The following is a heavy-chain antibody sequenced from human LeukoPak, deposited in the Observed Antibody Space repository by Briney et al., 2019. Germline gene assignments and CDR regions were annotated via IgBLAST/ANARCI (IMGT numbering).Heavy chain of an antibody. CDR3: ARQTQQSGESFDP. CDR1: GYSFPTYW. J-gene: IGHJ5*02. Sequence: NRGGSLKISCEGSGYSFPTYWIAWVRQMPGKGLEWMGIIFPINSDARYSPSFQGQVTISADKSISTAYLQWNSLKASDTAMYYCARQTQQSGESFDPWGQGTLVTVSS. V-gene: IGHV5-51*01. D-gene: IGHD6-13*01. CDR2: IFPINSDA.